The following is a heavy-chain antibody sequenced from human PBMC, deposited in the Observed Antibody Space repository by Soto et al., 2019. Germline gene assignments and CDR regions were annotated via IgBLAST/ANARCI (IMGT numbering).Heavy chain of an antibody. CDR2: IYESGTT. CDR3: ARSPQYYTPGSSPFDY. J-gene: IGHJ4*03. Sequence: SETLSLTCVVSSYVIESGHYWGWVRQPPGKGLEWVGSIYESGTTYYNPSLRSRVTISADTSKNQFSLSLTSVTAADTAVYYCARSPQYYTPGSSPFDYWGPGTMVTVSS. V-gene: IGHV4-38-2*01. D-gene: IGHD3-3*01. CDR1: SYVIESGHY.